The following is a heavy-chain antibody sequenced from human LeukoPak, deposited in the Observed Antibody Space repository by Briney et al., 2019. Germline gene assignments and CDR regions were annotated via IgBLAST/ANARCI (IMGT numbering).Heavy chain of an antibody. CDR3: ARGYSSSWYFNWFDP. J-gene: IGHJ5*02. CDR1: GYSISSGYY. D-gene: IGHD6-13*01. CDR2: IYHSGST. V-gene: IGHV4-38-2*02. Sequence: SETLSLTCTVSGYSISSGYYWGWIRQPPGKGLEWIGNIYHSGSTFYNPALKSRVTISVDTSKNQFSLKLSSVTAADTAVYYCARGYSSSWYFNWFDPWGQGTLVTVSS.